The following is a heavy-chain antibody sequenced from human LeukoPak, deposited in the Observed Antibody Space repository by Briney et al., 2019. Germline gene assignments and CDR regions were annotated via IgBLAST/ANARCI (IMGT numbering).Heavy chain of an antibody. CDR2: INPNSGGT. CDR3: ARAGRLRPNWFDP. V-gene: IGHV1-2*02. CDR1: GYTFTGYY. Sequence: ALVKVSCKASGYTFTGYYMHWVRQAPGQGLEWMGWINPNSGGTNYAQKFQGRVTMTRDTSISTAYMELSRLRSDDTAVYYCARAGRLRPNWFDPWGQGTLVTVSS. J-gene: IGHJ5*02. D-gene: IGHD5-12*01.